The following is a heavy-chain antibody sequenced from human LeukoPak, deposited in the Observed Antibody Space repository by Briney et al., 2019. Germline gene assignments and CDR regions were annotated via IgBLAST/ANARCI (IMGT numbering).Heavy chain of an antibody. Sequence: GGSLRLSCAASGFTFSSYEMNWVRQAPGKGLEWVSSISSGSSYIHYADSVKGRFTISRDNAKNSLYLQMNSLRAEDTAVYYCAREKGLEVWGQGTTVTVSS. J-gene: IGHJ6*02. V-gene: IGHV3-21*01. CDR2: ISSGSSYI. CDR1: GFTFSSYE. CDR3: AREKGLEV.